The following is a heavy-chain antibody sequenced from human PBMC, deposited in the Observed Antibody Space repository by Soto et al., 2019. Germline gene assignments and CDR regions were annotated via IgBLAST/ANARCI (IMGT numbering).Heavy chain of an antibody. J-gene: IGHJ4*02. Sequence: ASVKVACNASGYTFTSYDINWVRQATGQGLGWMGWMNPNSGDTGYAQKFQGRVTMTRNTSISTAYMELSSLRSEDTAVYYCARARHIVGAIIAAYWGQGTLVTVSS. D-gene: IGHD1-26*01. CDR1: GYTFTSYD. CDR3: ARARHIVGAIIAAY. V-gene: IGHV1-8*01. CDR2: MNPNSGDT.